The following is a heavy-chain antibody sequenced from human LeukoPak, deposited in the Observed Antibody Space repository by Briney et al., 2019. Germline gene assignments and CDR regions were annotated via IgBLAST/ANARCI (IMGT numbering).Heavy chain of an antibody. CDR1: GFTFSSCE. J-gene: IGHJ4*02. Sequence: GGSLRLSCAASGFTFSSCEMNWVRQAPGKGLEWVSYISSSGSTIYYADSVKGRFTISRDNAKNSLYLQMNSLRAEDTAVYYCARQDYDILTGYYRYFDYWGQGTLVTVSS. V-gene: IGHV3-48*03. D-gene: IGHD3-9*01. CDR3: ARQDYDILTGYYRYFDY. CDR2: ISSSGSTI.